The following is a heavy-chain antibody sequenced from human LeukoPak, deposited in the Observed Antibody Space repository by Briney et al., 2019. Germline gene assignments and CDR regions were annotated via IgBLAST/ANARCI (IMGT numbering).Heavy chain of an antibody. V-gene: IGHV1-46*01. D-gene: IGHD3-3*01. CDR2: IYPSDGST. CDR3: ARGYRYDFWSGYYLPNY. CDR1: GYSFTSNY. Sequence: ASVQVSCKASGYSFTSNYIHWVRQAPGQGLEWMGLIYPSDGSTSYAQKFQGRVTVTRDTSTSTVHMELSGLRSEDTAVYYCARGYRYDFWSGYYLPNYWGQGTLVTVSS. J-gene: IGHJ4*02.